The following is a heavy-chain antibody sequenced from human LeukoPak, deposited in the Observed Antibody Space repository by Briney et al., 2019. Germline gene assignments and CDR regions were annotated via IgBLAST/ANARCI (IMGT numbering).Heavy chain of an antibody. J-gene: IGHJ4*02. CDR1: GFTFNSHW. CDR2: INSGGSST. V-gene: IGHV3-74*01. Sequence: GGSLRLSCAASGFTFNSHWMHWARQAPGKGLVWVSRINSGGSSTSYADSVTGRFTISRDNAKNTLYLQMNSLRAEDTAVYYCARGPNYYDSGFADYWGQGTLVTVSS. D-gene: IGHD3-22*01. CDR3: ARGPNYYDSGFADY.